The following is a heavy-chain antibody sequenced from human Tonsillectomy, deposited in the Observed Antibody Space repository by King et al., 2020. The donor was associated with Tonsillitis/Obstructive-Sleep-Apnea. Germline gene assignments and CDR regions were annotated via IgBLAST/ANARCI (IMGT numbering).Heavy chain of an antibody. CDR1: GFTFSSYS. J-gene: IGHJ4*02. V-gene: IGHV3-21*01. CDR2: ISSSSSYI. CDR3: ARKMSAGWNYDGFDY. D-gene: IGHD1-7*01. Sequence: VQLVESGGGLVKPGGSLRLSCAASGFTFSSYSMNWVRQAPGKGLEWVSSISSSSSYIYYADSVKGRFTISRDNAKNSLYLQMNSLRAEDTAVYYCARKMSAGWNYDGFDYWGQGTLVTVSS.